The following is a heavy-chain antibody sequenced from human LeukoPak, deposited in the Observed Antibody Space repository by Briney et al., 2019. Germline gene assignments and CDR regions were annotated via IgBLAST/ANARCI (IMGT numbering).Heavy chain of an antibody. V-gene: IGHV4-34*01. Sequence: PSETLPLTCAVYGGSFSGYYWSWIRQPPGKGREWIGEINHSGSTNYNPSLKSRVTISVDTSKNQFSLKLSSVTAADTAVYYCARGRMTADKESIAARLHYNWFDPWGQGTLVTVSS. CDR1: GGSFSGYY. D-gene: IGHD6-6*01. CDR3: ARGRMTADKESIAARLHYNWFDP. J-gene: IGHJ5*02. CDR2: INHSGST.